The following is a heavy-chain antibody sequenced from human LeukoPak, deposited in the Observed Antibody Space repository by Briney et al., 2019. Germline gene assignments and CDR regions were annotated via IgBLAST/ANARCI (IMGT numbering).Heavy chain of an antibody. D-gene: IGHD3-10*01. J-gene: IGHJ4*02. CDR3: AKDVIRGVIFSFDY. CDR2: INSDGSST. Sequence: SGGSLRLSCAASGFAFSNYWMHWVRQAPGKGLVLVSRINSDGSSTSYADSVKGRFTISRDNAKNTLYLQMNSLRAEDTAVYYCAKDVIRGVIFSFDYWGQGTLVTVSS. CDR1: GFAFSNYW. V-gene: IGHV3-74*01.